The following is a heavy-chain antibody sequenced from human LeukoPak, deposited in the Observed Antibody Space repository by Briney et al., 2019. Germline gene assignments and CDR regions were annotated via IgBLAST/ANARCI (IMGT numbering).Heavy chain of an antibody. CDR1: PFTFSSYG. J-gene: IGHJ6*03. CDR3: AKDRCSNGVGCYYYYMDV. CDR2: IQYDGSKQ. V-gene: IGHV3-30*02. Sequence: GGSLRLSCAASPFTFSSYGMHWVRQAPGKGLEWVAYIQYDGSKQQYADSVQSRFSISRDSSKNILYLQMNSLRAEDTAVYYCAKDRCSNGVGCYYYYMDVWGKGTTVTISS. D-gene: IGHD2-8*01.